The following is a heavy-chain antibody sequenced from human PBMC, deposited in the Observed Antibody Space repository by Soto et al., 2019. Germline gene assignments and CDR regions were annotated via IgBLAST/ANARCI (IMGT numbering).Heavy chain of an antibody. Sequence: QVQLVQCGAEVKKPGSSVKVSCKASGGTFSSYAISWVRQAPGQGLEWMGGIIPIFGTANYAQKFQGRVTITADESTSTAYMELSSLRSENTAVYYCASVAAAGYYYYGMDVWGQGTTVTVSS. J-gene: IGHJ6*02. V-gene: IGHV1-69*12. D-gene: IGHD6-13*01. CDR1: GGTFSSYA. CDR2: IIPIFGTA. CDR3: ASVAAAGYYYYGMDV.